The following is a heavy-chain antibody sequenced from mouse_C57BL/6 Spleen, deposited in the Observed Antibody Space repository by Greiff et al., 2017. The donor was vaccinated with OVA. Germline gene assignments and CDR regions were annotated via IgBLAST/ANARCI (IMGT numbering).Heavy chain of an antibody. CDR2: ISYDGSN. J-gene: IGHJ3*01. D-gene: IGHD1-1*01. Sequence: EVKLQESGPGLVKPSQSLSLSCSVTGYSITSGYFWNWIRQFPGNILECMGYISYDGSNNYNPSIKNRISITRDTSRNQLFLKLNAVTTEDAATYYYGSNYYGRSYGFAYWGQGTLVTVSA. V-gene: IGHV3-6*01. CDR1: GYSITSGYF. CDR3: GSNYYGRSYGFAY.